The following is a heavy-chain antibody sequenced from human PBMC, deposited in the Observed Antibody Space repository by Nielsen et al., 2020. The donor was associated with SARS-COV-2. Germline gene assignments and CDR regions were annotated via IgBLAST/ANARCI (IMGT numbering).Heavy chain of an antibody. J-gene: IGHJ6*02. D-gene: IGHD3-3*01. CDR3: ARDGVETNDNYYYYGMDV. Sequence: GGSLRLSCAASGFTFSSYSMNWVRQAPGKGLEWVSSISSSSSYIYYADSVKGRFTISRDNAKNSLYLQMNSLRAEDTAVYYCARDGVETNDNYYYYGMDVWGQGTTVTVSS. CDR2: ISSSSSYI. CDR1: GFTFSSYS. V-gene: IGHV3-21*01.